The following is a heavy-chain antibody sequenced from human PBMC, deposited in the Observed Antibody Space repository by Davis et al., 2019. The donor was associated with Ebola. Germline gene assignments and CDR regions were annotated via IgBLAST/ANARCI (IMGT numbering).Heavy chain of an antibody. CDR2: IDPSDSYT. Sequence: GGSLRLSCAASGFTFSSYWISWVRQMPGKGLEWMGRIDPSDSYTNYSPSFQGHVTISADKSISTAYLQWSSLKASDTAMYYCASNTRYYYYGMDVWGQGTTVTASS. CDR3: ASNTRYYYYGMDV. CDR1: GFTFSSYW. V-gene: IGHV5-10-1*01. J-gene: IGHJ6*02.